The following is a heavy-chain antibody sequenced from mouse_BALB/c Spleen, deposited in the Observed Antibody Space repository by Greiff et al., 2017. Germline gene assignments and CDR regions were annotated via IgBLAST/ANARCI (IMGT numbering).Heavy chain of an antibody. J-gene: IGHJ4*01. CDR1: GYNFTSYW. CDR3: ARGDKLSYAMDY. V-gene: IGHV1-55*01. Sequence: QVQLQHPGAELVKPGTSVKLSCKASGYNFTSYWINWVKLRPGQGLEWIGDIYPGSGSTNYNEKFKSKATLTVDTSSSTAYMQLSSLASEDSALYYCARGDKLSYAMDYWGQGTSVTVSS. CDR2: IYPGSGST.